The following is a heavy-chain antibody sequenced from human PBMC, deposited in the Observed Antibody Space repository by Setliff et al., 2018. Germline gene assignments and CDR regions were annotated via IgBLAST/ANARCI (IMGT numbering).Heavy chain of an antibody. J-gene: IGHJ4*02. CDR2: IYPGDSDT. CDR3: ARSTVTQDFDS. D-gene: IGHD4-17*01. Sequence: GESLKISCKGSGYRFTNYWIGWVRQMPGKGLEWMGTIYPGDSDTRYSPSFQGQVTISADKSISTTYLQWSSLKASDTGMYYCARSTVTQDFDSWGQGTLVTVSS. V-gene: IGHV5-51*01. CDR1: GYRFTNYW.